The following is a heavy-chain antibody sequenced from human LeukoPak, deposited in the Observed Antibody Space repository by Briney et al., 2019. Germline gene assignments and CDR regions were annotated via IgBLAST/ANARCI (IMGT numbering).Heavy chain of an antibody. CDR2: IYYSGST. J-gene: IGHJ3*02. D-gene: IGHD2-2*01. V-gene: IGHV4-39*01. CDR1: GGSISSYY. CDR3: ARSIVVVPAAPWGDAFDI. Sequence: PSETLSLTCTVSGGSISSYYWGWIRQPPGKGLEWIGSIYYSGSTYYNPSLKSRVTISVDTSKNQFSLKLSSVTAADTAVYYCARSIVVVPAAPWGDAFDIWGQGTMVTVSS.